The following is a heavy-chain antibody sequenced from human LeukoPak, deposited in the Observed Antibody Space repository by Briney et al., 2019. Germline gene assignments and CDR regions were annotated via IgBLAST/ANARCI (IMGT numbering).Heavy chain of an antibody. Sequence: GASVKVSCKASGDTFSSYAISWVRQAPGQGLEWMGRIIPMFGIPNFAQKFQGRVTITADKSTSTAYMELTSLRSDDTAVYYCVPAAIDHDAFDIWGQGTMVTASS. D-gene: IGHD2-2*01. CDR3: VPAAIDHDAFDI. CDR1: GDTFSSYA. J-gene: IGHJ3*02. CDR2: IIPMFGIP. V-gene: IGHV1-69*04.